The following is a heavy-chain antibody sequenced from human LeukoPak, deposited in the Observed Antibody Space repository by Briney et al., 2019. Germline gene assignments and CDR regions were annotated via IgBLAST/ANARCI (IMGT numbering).Heavy chain of an antibody. CDR1: GYTFTSNY. V-gene: IGHV1-18*04. J-gene: IGHJ5*02. CDR2: ISAYNGNT. D-gene: IGHD3-3*01. CDR3: ARDPPSFTYDFWSGYSQARFDP. Sequence: ASVKVSCKASGYTFTSNYIHWVRQAPGQGLEWMGWISAYNGNTNYAQKLQGRVTMTTDTSTSTAYMELRSLRSDDTAVYYCARDPPSFTYDFWSGYSQARFDPWGQGTLVTVSS.